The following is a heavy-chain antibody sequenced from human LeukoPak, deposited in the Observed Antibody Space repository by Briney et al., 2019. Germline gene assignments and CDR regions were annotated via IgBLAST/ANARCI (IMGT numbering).Heavy chain of an antibody. CDR1: GFSFLNYG. CDR3: AKGHGSGTYWLFDD. Sequence: GGSLRLSCAASGFSFLNYGMSWVRQAPGKGLEWVSGISGSGGSTYYADSVKGRFTISRDNSKNTLYLQMNSLRAEDTAVYYCAKGHGSGTYWLFDDWGQGTLVTVSS. CDR2: ISGSGGST. V-gene: IGHV3-23*01. D-gene: IGHD3-10*01. J-gene: IGHJ4*02.